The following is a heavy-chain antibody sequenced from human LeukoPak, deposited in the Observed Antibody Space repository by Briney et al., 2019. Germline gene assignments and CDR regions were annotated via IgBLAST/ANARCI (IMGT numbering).Heavy chain of an antibody. Sequence: EASVKVSCKASGYTFTGYYMHWVRQAPGQGLEWMGWISAYNGNTNYAQKLQGRVTMTTDTSTSTAYMELRSLRSDDTAVYYCAREVKDTAMVDYWGQGTLVTVSS. J-gene: IGHJ4*02. V-gene: IGHV1-18*04. D-gene: IGHD5-18*01. CDR2: ISAYNGNT. CDR3: AREVKDTAMVDY. CDR1: GYTFTGYY.